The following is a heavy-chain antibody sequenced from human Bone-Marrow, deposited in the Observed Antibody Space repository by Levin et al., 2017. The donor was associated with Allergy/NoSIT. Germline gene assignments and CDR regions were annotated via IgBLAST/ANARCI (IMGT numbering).Heavy chain of an antibody. V-gene: IGHV3-7*02. J-gene: IGHJ4*02. D-gene: IGHD3-16*01. Sequence: LSFFFSCFPLRSSWLSWVRQAPGKGLEWVAKIKKDGSQKYYVDSVKGRFTISRDNAKNSLYLQMNSLRVEDTAVYYCVNWGSYWGQGTLVTVSS. CDR1: CFPLRSSW. CDR2: IKKDGSQK. CDR3: VNWGSY.